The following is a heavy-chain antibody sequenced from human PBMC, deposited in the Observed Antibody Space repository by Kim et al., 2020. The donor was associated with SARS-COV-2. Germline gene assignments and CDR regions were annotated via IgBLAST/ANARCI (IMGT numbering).Heavy chain of an antibody. D-gene: IGHD3-16*01. CDR1: GYTLTSDH. J-gene: IGHJ4*02. V-gene: IGHV1-46*04. CDR3: ARDLGGSWTLAD. CDR2: ITPNSGRT. Sequence: ASVKVSCKASGYTLTSDHIHWVRQAPGQGLEWMGIITPNSGRTSYAQKLQGRVTMSTDTSTSTVYMELRSLRSDDTAMYYCARDLGGSWTLADWGQGTLVTVSS.